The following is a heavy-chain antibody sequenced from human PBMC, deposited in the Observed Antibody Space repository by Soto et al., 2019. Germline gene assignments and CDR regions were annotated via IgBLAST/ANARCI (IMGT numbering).Heavy chain of an antibody. CDR2: ISGSGGST. CDR1: GFTFSSYA. CDR3: AKDKKWELLGAFDI. J-gene: IGHJ3*02. D-gene: IGHD1-26*01. V-gene: IGHV3-23*01. Sequence: EVQLLESGGGLVQPGGSLRLSCAASGFTFSSYAMSWVRQAPGKGLEWVSAISGSGGSTYYADSVKGRFTISRDNPKKAPDLQTNSQRAEDTAVYDCAKDKKWELLGAFDIWGQRTMVTVSS.